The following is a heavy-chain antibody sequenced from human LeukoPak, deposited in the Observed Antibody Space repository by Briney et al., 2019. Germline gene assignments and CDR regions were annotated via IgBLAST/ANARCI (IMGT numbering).Heavy chain of an antibody. Sequence: GGSLRLSCVASGFTFSSNWMSWVRQAPGKGLEWVANIKQDGSEKYYVDSVKGRFTISRDNAKNSLYLQMNSLRAEDTAVYYCASPCGGGSCYGENWFDPWGQGTLVTVSS. J-gene: IGHJ5*02. CDR3: ASPCGGGSCYGENWFDP. CDR2: IKQDGSEK. CDR1: GFTFSSNW. V-gene: IGHV3-7*01. D-gene: IGHD2-15*01.